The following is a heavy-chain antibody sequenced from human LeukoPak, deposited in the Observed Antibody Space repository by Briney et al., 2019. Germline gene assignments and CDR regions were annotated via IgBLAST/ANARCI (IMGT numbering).Heavy chain of an antibody. J-gene: IGHJ6*04. CDR3: AKARRIVVVPAARVYGMDV. CDR1: GGSFSGYY. D-gene: IGHD2-2*01. Sequence: SETLSLTCAVYGGSFSGYYWSWIRQPPGKGLEWIGEINHSGSTNYNPSLKSRVTISVDTPKNQFSLKLSSVTAADTAVYYCAKARRIVVVPAARVYGMDVWGKGTTVTVSS. V-gene: IGHV4-34*01. CDR2: INHSGST.